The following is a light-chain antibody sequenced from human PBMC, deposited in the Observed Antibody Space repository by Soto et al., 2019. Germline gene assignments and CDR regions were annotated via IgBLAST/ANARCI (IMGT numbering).Light chain of an antibody. CDR1: SSNIGAGYD. CDR3: QSYDMTLSGWV. J-gene: IGLJ3*02. V-gene: IGLV1-40*01. CDR2: GNF. Sequence: QSVLTQPPSVSGAPGQGVTISCTGSSSNIGAGYDVHWYQQLPGRAPKLLIYGNFNRPSGVPDRFSGSKSGTSASLAITGLQAEDEADYYCQSYDMTLSGWVFGGGTKVTVL.